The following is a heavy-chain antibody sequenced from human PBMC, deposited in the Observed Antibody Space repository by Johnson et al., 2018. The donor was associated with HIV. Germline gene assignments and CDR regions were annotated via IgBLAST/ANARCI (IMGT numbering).Heavy chain of an antibody. CDR2: ISYDGSNK. J-gene: IGHJ3*02. Sequence: QVQLVESGGGVVQPGRSLRLSCAASGITFSSYAMHWVRQAPGKGLEWVAAISYDGSNKDYADSVKGRFTISRDNSKNTLYLQMNSLRAEDTAVYYCARLRGAFDIWGQGTMVTVSS. CDR3: ARLRGAFDI. CDR1: GITFSSYA. V-gene: IGHV3-30*04.